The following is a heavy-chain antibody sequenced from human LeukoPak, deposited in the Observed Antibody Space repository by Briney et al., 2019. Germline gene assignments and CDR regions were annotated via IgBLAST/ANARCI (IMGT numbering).Heavy chain of an antibody. CDR2: IYYSGST. CDR1: GGSISSGSYY. J-gene: IGHJ4*02. D-gene: IGHD3-9*01. Sequence: PSETLSLTCTVSGGSISSGSYYWGWIRQPPGKGLEWIGSIYYSGSTYYNPSLKSRVTISVDTSKNQFSLKLSSVTAADTAVYYCARNYYDILTGYYHPFAYWGQGTLVTVSS. CDR3: ARNYYDILTGYYHPFAY. V-gene: IGHV4-39*01.